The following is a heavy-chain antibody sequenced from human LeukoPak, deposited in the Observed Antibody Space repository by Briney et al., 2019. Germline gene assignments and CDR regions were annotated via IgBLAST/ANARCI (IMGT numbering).Heavy chain of an antibody. CDR2: INYSGST. J-gene: IGHJ4*02. Sequence: SETLSLTCTVSGGSISNYYWSWIRQPPGRGLEWIGYINYSGSTNYNPSLKNRVPISVDTSKNQFSLKVTSVTAADTAVYYCARLNGGYWGQGTLVTVSS. V-gene: IGHV4-59*08. D-gene: IGHD1-1*01. CDR1: GGSISNYY. CDR3: ARLNGGY.